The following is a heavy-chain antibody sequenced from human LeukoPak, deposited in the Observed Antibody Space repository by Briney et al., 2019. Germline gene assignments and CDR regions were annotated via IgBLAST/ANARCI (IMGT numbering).Heavy chain of an antibody. CDR3: ARVYSSGRYANAFDI. J-gene: IGHJ3*02. CDR2: IRSIGDR. V-gene: IGHV3-13*01. D-gene: IGHD6-19*01. CDR1: GFTFGDFD. Sequence: LPAGTLRLSCAASGFTFGDFDMHWVRQPTGKGLEWVSAIRSIGDRFYSGSVKGRFTISRENANNTLYLQMNSLRVGDTAVYYCARVYSSGRYANAFDIWGQGTMVTVSS.